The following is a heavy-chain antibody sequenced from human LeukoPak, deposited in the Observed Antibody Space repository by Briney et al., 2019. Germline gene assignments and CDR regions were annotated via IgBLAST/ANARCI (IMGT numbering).Heavy chain of an antibody. V-gene: IGHV3-7*01. CDR2: IKQDGSEK. CDR1: GSTLSRYW. Sequence: GGSLRLSCAVPGSTLSRYWMTWVRQAPGKGLQWVANIKQDGSEKQYVDSVKGRFTTSRDNVKGSLYLQMDSLRVEDTALYYCAGGSGYLIEYWGQGTLVTVSS. D-gene: IGHD3-22*01. J-gene: IGHJ4*02. CDR3: AGGSGYLIEY.